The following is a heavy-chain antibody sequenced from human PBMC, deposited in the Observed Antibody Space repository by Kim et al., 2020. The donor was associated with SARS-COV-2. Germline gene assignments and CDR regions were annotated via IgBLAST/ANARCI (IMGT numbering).Heavy chain of an antibody. Sequence: GRFTISRDNSKNTLYLQMNSLRAEDTAVYYCAKDFKVQYYYDSSGYYYDYWGQGTLVTVSS. D-gene: IGHD3-22*01. CDR3: AKDFKVQYYYDSSGYYYDY. J-gene: IGHJ4*02. V-gene: IGHV3-23*01.